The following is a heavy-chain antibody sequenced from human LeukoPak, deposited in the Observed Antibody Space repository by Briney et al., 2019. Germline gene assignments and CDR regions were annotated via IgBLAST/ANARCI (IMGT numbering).Heavy chain of an antibody. D-gene: IGHD5-18*01. J-gene: IGHJ4*02. V-gene: IGHV4-38-2*02. CDR1: GYSISSNYY. Sequence: SETLSLTCAVSGYSISSNYYWGWIRQPPGKGLEWIGSIYQSGSTYYNPSLKSRVTISVDTSKNQFSLKLSSVTAADTAVYYRAREGYSYGTDYWGQGTLVTVSS. CDR2: IYQSGST. CDR3: AREGYSYGTDY.